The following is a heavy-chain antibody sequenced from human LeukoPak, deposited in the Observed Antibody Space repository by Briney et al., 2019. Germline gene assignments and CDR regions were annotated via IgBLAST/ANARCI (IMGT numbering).Heavy chain of an antibody. CDR1: AGSTTSGDYF. CDR3: ARVHHERLRLDV. J-gene: IGHJ6*02. V-gene: IGHV4-31*03. Sequence: SQTLSPTCTVSAGSTTSGDYFWSWLRQHPGKGLEWIGYIYFSESTHNNPSLKTRITISVDTSKNEFSLKLSSVTAADTAVYYCARVHHERLRLDVWGQGTTVTVSS. CDR2: IYFSEST. D-gene: IGHD2-21*02.